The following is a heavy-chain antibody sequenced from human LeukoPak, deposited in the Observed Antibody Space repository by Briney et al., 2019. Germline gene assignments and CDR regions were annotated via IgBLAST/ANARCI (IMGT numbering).Heavy chain of an antibody. CDR2: ISGSGGST. CDR1: GFTFSSYA. D-gene: IGHD3-10*01. CDR3: ARDRSITMVRGVARDAFDI. J-gene: IGHJ3*02. V-gene: IGHV3-23*01. Sequence: GGSLRLSCAASGFTFSSYAMSWVRQAPGKGLEWVSAISGSGGSTYYADSVKGRFTISRDNAKNSLYLQMNSLRAEDTAVYYCARDRSITMVRGVARDAFDIWGQGTMVTVSS.